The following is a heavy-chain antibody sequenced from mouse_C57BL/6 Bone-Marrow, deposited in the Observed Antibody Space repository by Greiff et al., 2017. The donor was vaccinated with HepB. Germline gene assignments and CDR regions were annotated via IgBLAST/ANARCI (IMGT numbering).Heavy chain of an antibody. Sequence: EVKLQESGPGLVKPSQSLSLTCSVTGYSITSGYYWNWIRQFPGNKLEWVGYISYDGSNNYNPSLKNRISITRDTSKNQFFLKLNSVTTEDTATYYCAREEDYDYGEDFVDYWGQGTTLTVSS. CDR2: ISYDGSN. D-gene: IGHD2-4*01. CDR3: AREEDYDYGEDFVDY. V-gene: IGHV3-6*01. CDR1: GYSITSGYY. J-gene: IGHJ2*01.